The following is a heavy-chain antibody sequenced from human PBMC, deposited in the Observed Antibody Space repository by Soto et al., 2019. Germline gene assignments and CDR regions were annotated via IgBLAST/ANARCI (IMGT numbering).Heavy chain of an antibody. D-gene: IGHD6-19*01. CDR1: GGSISSSSYF. V-gene: IGHV4-39*01. CDR2: IYYSGST. J-gene: IGHJ4*02. CDR3: VRRGGAVAGTSRFDY. Sequence: QLQLQESGPGLVKPSETLSLTCTVSGGSISSSSYFWGCIRQPPGKGLEWIGSIYYSGSTSYNPSLKRRVTMSVDTSKNQFSLKMSSVTAADTSVYYCVRRGGAVAGTSRFDYWGQGILVTVSS.